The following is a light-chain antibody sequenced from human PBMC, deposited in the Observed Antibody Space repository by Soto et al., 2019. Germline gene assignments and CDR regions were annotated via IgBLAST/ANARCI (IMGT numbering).Light chain of an antibody. CDR2: EVT. Sequence: QSALTQPPSASGSPGQSVTISCTGTSSDVGGYNYVSWYQQYPGRAPKLMIYEVTKRPSGVPDRFSGSKSGNTASLTVSGLQAEDEADYYCAAWDVSLVVFGGGTKLTVL. CDR3: AAWDVSLVV. J-gene: IGLJ2*01. CDR1: SSDVGGYNY. V-gene: IGLV2-8*01.